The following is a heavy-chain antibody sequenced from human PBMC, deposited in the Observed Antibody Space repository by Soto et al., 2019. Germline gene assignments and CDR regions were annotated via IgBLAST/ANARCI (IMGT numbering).Heavy chain of an antibody. D-gene: IGHD6-13*01. J-gene: IGHJ4*02. V-gene: IGHV3-30*18. CDR1: GFTFSSYG. Sequence: GGSLRLSCAASGFTFSSYGMHWVRQAPGKGLEWVAVISYDGSNKYYADSVKGRFTISRDNSKNTLYLQMNSLRAEDSAVYYCAKLYSSSQDCWGQGTLVTVSS. CDR2: ISYDGSNK. CDR3: AKLYSSSQDC.